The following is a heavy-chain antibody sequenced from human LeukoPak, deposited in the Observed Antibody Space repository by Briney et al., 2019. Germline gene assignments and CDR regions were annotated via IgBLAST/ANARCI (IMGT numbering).Heavy chain of an antibody. Sequence: SVKVSCKASGGTFSSYAISWVRQAPGQGLEWMGRITPILGIANYAQKFQGRVTITADKSTSTAYMELSSLRSEDTAVYYCARDPHPPYYFDYWGQGTLVTVSS. CDR3: ARDPHPPYYFDY. CDR2: ITPILGIA. J-gene: IGHJ4*02. V-gene: IGHV1-69*04. CDR1: GGTFSSYA.